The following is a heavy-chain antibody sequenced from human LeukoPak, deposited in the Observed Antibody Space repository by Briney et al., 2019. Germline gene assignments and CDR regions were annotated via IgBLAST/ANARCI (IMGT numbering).Heavy chain of an antibody. J-gene: IGHJ4*02. D-gene: IGHD1-1*01. CDR2: ISGSGGST. V-gene: IGHV3-23*01. CDR1: GFTFSSYA. CDR3: AKDLGRPGGGY. Sequence: GGSLRLSCAASGFTFSSYAMSWVRQAPGKGLEWVSAISGSGGSTYYADSVKGRFTISRDNSKNTLYLQINSLRAEDTAVYYCAKDLGRPGGGYWGQGTLVTVSS.